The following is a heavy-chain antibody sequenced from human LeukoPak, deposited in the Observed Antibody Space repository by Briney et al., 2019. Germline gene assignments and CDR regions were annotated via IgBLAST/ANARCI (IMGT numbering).Heavy chain of an antibody. Sequence: SQTLSLTCTVSGGSISSGGYYWSWIRQHPGKGLEWIGYIYYSGSTNYNPSLKSRVTISVDTSKNQFSLKLSSVTAADTAVYYCAREYSSGYFDYWGQGTLVTVSS. V-gene: IGHV4-61*08. J-gene: IGHJ4*02. CDR1: GGSISSGGYY. CDR3: AREYSSGYFDY. D-gene: IGHD3-22*01. CDR2: IYYSGST.